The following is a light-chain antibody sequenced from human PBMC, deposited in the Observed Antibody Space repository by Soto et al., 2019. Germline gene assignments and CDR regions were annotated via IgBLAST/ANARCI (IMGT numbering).Light chain of an antibody. CDR1: QGISSY. CDR2: AAS. V-gene: IGKV1-8*01. J-gene: IGKJ1*01. Sequence: AIRMTQSPSSFSASTGDRVTVTCRASQGISSYLAWYQQKPGKAPKLLIYAASTLQSGVPSRFSGSGSGTDFTLTISSLQPEDFATYYCLQHNSYPRTFGQGTKVDIK. CDR3: LQHNSYPRT.